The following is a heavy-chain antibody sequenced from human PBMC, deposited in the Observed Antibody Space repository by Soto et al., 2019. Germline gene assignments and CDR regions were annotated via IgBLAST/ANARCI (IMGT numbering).Heavy chain of an antibody. J-gene: IGHJ5*02. V-gene: IGHV1-69*13. CDR3: ARGDYYGTNWFDP. CDR1: GGTFSSYA. Sequence: ASVKVSCKASGGTFSSYAISWVRQAPGQGLEWMGGIIPIFGTANYAQKFQGRVTITADESTSTAYMELSSLRSEDTAVYYCARGDYYGTNWFDPWGQGTLVTVSS. D-gene: IGHD3-10*01. CDR2: IIPIFGTA.